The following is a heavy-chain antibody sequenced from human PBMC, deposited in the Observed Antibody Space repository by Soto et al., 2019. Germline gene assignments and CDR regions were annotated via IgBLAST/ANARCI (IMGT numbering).Heavy chain of an antibody. CDR3: ARERQYEPLLY. J-gene: IGHJ4*02. D-gene: IGHD2-2*01. Sequence: QVQLVQSGVEVKKPGASVKVSCQAPGYTFTNYGITWLRQAPGQGLEWMGWVSAYNRNTNYAQRFQDRVTMTTDTSTRTAYMELRNLKSDDTAIYVCARERQYEPLLYWGQGTLVTVSS. CDR2: VSAYNRNT. CDR1: GYTFTNYG. V-gene: IGHV1-18*01.